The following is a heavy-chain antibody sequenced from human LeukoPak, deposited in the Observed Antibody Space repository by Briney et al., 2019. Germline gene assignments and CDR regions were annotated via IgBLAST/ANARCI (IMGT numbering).Heavy chain of an antibody. Sequence: SETLSLTCTVFGGSISSYYWSWIRQPPGKGLEWIGYIYYSGSTNYNPSLKSRVTISVDTSKNQFSLKLTSVTAADTAVYFCARRSGVAVAGAFDYWGQGTLVTVSS. CDR1: GGSISSYY. CDR3: ARRSGVAVAGAFDY. CDR2: IYYSGST. J-gene: IGHJ4*02. D-gene: IGHD6-19*01. V-gene: IGHV4-59*01.